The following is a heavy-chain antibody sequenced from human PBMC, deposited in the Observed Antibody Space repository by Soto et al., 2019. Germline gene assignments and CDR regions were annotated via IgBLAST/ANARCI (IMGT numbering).Heavy chain of an antibody. CDR3: AREVIAAS. V-gene: IGHV3-30-3*01. D-gene: IGHD6-6*01. CDR2: ISYDGSNK. Sequence: ESGGGVVQPGRSLRLSCAASGFTFSSYAMHWVHQAPGKGLEWVAVISYDGSNKYYADSVKGRFTISRDNSKNTLYLQMNSLRAEDTAVYYCAREVIAASWGQGTMVTVSS. J-gene: IGHJ3*01. CDR1: GFTFSSYA.